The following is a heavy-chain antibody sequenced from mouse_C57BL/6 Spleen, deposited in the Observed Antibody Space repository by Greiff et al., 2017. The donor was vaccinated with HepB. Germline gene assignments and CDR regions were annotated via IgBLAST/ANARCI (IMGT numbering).Heavy chain of an antibody. CDR2: IYPGSGST. CDR3: AGWGLTTNYAMDH. V-gene: IGHV1-55*01. Sequence: QVQLQQPGAELVKPGASVKMSCKASGYTFTSYWITWVKQRPGQGLEWIGDIYPGSGSTNYNEKFKSKATLTVDTSSSTAYMQLSSLTSEDSAVYYCAGWGLTTNYAMDHWGQGTPFTVSS. CDR1: GYTFTSYW. D-gene: IGHD1-1*01. J-gene: IGHJ4*01.